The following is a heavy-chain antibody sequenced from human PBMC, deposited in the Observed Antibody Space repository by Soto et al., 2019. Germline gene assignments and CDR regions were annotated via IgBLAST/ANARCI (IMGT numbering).Heavy chain of an antibody. CDR2: IWYDGSNK. V-gene: IGHV3-33*01. CDR3: ARDTDYYDSSRYYTRFDY. J-gene: IGHJ4*02. D-gene: IGHD3-22*01. Sequence: PGGSLRLSCAASGFTFSSYGMHWVRQAPGKGLEWVAVIWYDGSNKYYADSVKGRFTISRDNSKNTLYLQMNSLRAEDTAVYYCARDTDYYDSSRYYTRFDYWGQGTLVTVSS. CDR1: GFTFSSYG.